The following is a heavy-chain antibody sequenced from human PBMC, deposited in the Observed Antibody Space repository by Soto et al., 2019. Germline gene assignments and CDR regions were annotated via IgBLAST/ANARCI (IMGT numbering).Heavy chain of an antibody. CDR3: AREGTIFGVVTPDGMDV. CDR1: GGTFSSYA. Sequence: ASVKVSCKASGGTFSSYAISWVRQAPGQGLEWMGGIIPIFGTANYAQKFQGRVTITADESTSTAYMELSSLRSEDTAVYYCAREGTIFGVVTPDGMDVWGQGTTVTVSS. CDR2: IIPIFGTA. D-gene: IGHD3-3*01. J-gene: IGHJ6*02. V-gene: IGHV1-69*13.